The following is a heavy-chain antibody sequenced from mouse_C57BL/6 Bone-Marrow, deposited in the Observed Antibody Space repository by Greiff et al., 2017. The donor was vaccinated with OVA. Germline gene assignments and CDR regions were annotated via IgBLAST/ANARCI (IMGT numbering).Heavy chain of an antibody. J-gene: IGHJ3*01. CDR3: AIWGSSYPGWFAY. Sequence: QVQLQQSGAELARPGASVKLSCKASGYTFTSYGISWVKQRTGQGLEWIGEIYPRSGNTYYNEKFKGKATLTADKSSSTAYMELRSLTSEDSAVYVCAIWGSSYPGWFAYWGQGTLVTVSA. D-gene: IGHD1-1*01. CDR1: GYTFTSYG. CDR2: IYPRSGNT. V-gene: IGHV1-81*01.